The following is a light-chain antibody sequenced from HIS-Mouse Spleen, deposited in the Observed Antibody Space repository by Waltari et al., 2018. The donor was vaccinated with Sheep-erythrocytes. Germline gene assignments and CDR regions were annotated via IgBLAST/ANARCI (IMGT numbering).Light chain of an antibody. CDR2: GAS. CDR1: QGISSY. CDR3: QQLNSYPHT. V-gene: IGKV1-9*01. Sequence: DIQLTQSPSFLSASVGDRVTITCRASQGISSYLAWYQEKPRKTPKLLIYGASTLQSGVPSRVIGSGTGKEFTLTISSLQPEDFSTYYCQQLNSYPHTFGQGTKLEIK. J-gene: IGKJ2*01.